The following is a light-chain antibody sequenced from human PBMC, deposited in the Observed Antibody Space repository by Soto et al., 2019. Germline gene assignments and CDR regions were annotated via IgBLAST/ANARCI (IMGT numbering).Light chain of an antibody. CDR3: QQYNSYSRT. V-gene: IGKV3D-15*01. J-gene: IGKJ1*01. CDR1: QSISSNF. Sequence: EIVLTQSPATLSVSPGEGATLSCRASQSISSNFLAWYQQKRGQAPRLLIHGASNRATGIPDRFSGSGSGTEFTLTISSLQPDDFATYYCQQYNSYSRTFGQGTKVDI. CDR2: GAS.